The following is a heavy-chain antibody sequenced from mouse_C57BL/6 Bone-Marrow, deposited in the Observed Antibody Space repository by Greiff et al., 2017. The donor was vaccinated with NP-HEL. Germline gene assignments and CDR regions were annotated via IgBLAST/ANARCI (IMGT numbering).Heavy chain of an antibody. J-gene: IGHJ2*01. CDR2: IYPRSGNT. Sequence: QVQLQQSGAELARPGASVKLSCKASGYTFTSYGISWVKQRTGQGLEWIGEIYPRSGNTYYNEKFKGKATLTADKSSSTAYMELRSLTSEDSAVYFCARYDYDVSDYFDYWGQGTTHTVSS. CDR3: ARYDYDVSDYFDY. V-gene: IGHV1-81*01. D-gene: IGHD2-4*01. CDR1: GYTFTSYG.